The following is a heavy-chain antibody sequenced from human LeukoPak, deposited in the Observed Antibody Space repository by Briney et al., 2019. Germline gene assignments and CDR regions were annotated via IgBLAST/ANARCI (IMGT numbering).Heavy chain of an antibody. V-gene: IGHV3-74*01. CDR3: ARGVVGLYYYYYYMDV. J-gene: IGHJ6*03. CDR1: GFTFRNYW. CDR2: INTDGSSE. D-gene: IGHD2-21*01. Sequence: GGSLRLSCAVSGFTFRNYWMYWVRQAPGKGLVWVSRINTDGSSETYADSVKGRFTISRDNAKNTVHLQMNSLRAEDTAVYYCARGVVGLYYYYYYMDVWGKGTTVTVSS.